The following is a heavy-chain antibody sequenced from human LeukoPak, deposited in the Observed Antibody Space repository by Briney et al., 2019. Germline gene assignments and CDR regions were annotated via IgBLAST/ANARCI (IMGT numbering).Heavy chain of an antibody. V-gene: IGHV3-30*18. CDR2: ISYAGSNK. J-gene: IGHJ4*02. D-gene: IGHD3-3*01. CDR3: AKSPVAYNYDFWSGQSYYFDY. CDR1: GFTFSSYG. Sequence: GGSLRLSCAASGFTFSSYGMHWVRQAPGKGLEWVAVISYAGSNKYYADSVKGRFTISRDNSKNTLYLQMNSLRAEDTAVYYCAKSPVAYNYDFWSGQSYYFDYWGQGTLVTVSS.